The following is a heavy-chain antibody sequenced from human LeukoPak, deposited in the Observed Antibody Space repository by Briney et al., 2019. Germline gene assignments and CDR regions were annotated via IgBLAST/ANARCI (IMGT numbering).Heavy chain of an antibody. D-gene: IGHD1-1*01. CDR1: GGSISSSPYY. Sequence: PSETLSLTCTVSGGSISSSPYYWAWIRQPPGRGLEWIGSIYYRGNTYRNPSLKSRVTISVDPSKNQFSLSVISVTAADTAVYFCARPTTGPATQGYDSWGQGILVTVAS. J-gene: IGHJ4*02. CDR3: ARPTTGPATQGYDS. V-gene: IGHV4-39*01. CDR2: IYYRGNT.